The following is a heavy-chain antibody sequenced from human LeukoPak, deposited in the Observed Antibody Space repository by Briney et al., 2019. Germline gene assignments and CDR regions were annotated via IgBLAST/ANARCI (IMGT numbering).Heavy chain of an antibody. V-gene: IGHV3-43D*03. Sequence: GGSLRLSCAASGFTFSSYAMHWVRQASGKGLEWVSHITWDGGSTHYADSMEGRFTISRDNRENSLYLQMNSLRPEDTALYYCAKDRAARGRGNYFYMDVWGKGTTVTVSS. J-gene: IGHJ6*03. CDR3: AKDRAARGRGNYFYMDV. CDR2: ITWDGGST. CDR1: GFTFSSYA. D-gene: IGHD2/OR15-2a*01.